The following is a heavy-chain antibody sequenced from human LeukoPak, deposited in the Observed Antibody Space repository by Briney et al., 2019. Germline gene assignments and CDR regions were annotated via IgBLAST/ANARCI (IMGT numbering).Heavy chain of an antibody. V-gene: IGHV3-23*01. J-gene: IGHJ6*02. Sequence: GGSLRLSCAASGFTFSSYAMSWVRQAPGKGLEWVSAISGSGGSTYYADSVKGRFTISRDNSKNTLYLQMNSLRAEDTAVYYCAKGFVGYYYYGMDVWGQGTTVTVFS. CDR3: AKGFVGYYYYGMDV. CDR2: ISGSGGST. CDR1: GFTFSSYA. D-gene: IGHD2-21*01.